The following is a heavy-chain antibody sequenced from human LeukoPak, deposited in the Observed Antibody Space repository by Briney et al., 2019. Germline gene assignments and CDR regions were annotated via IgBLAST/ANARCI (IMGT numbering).Heavy chain of an antibody. D-gene: IGHD6-13*01. CDR3: TRVLAFSSSWRS. CDR2: INASNTTE. CDR1: GFTFATYN. Sequence: PGESLRLSCATSGFTFATYNMYWVRQAPGKGPEWIAYINASNTTEYYADSVKGRFTISRDNAKTSLFLQMNSLRADDTAVYYCTRVLAFSSSWRSWGQGTLVTVSS. J-gene: IGHJ5*02. V-gene: IGHV3-48*01.